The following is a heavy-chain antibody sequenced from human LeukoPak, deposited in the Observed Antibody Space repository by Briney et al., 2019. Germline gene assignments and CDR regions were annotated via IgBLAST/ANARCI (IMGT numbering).Heavy chain of an antibody. Sequence: PGRSLRLSCAASGFTFSSYGMHWVRQAPGKGLEWVAVISYDGSNKYYADSVKGRFTISRDNSKNTLYLQMNSLRAEDTAVYYCAKLILLWFGELLSPKDYYMDVWGKGTTVTVSS. CDR1: GFTFSSYG. CDR3: AKLILLWFGELLSPKDYYMDV. V-gene: IGHV3-30*18. CDR2: ISYDGSNK. D-gene: IGHD3-10*01. J-gene: IGHJ6*03.